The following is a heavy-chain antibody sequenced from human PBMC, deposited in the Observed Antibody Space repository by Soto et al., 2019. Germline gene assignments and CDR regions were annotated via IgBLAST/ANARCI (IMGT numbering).Heavy chain of an antibody. CDR2: ISSNGVGT. CDR1: GFTLRGYA. D-gene: IGHD6-6*01. Sequence: EVQLAESGGGLAQPGGSLRLSCAASGFTLRGYAMDWVRQAPGKGLEYVSGISSNGVGTYYANSVQGRFTISRDNSKNTVYLQMGSLRPEDMAVYYCARRARPDFHYMDVWGKGTTVTVSS. J-gene: IGHJ6*03. V-gene: IGHV3-64*01. CDR3: ARRARPDFHYMDV.